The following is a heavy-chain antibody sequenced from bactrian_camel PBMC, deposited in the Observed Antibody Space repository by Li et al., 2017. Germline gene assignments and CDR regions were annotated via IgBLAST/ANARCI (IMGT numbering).Heavy chain of an antibody. CDR1: GFIFSSYY. CDR2: IWNDASNT. CDR3: ATDRGSTMDGSPFFEH. Sequence: HVQLVESGGGLVQPGGSLRLSCAASGFIFSSYYMTWVRQAPGKGLEWVSVIWNDASNTDVADSVQGRFTISRDNAKNTLYLQMNNLKSEDTARYYCATDRGSTMDGSPFFEHWGQGTQVTVS. J-gene: IGHJ4*01. V-gene: IGHV3-2*01. D-gene: IGHD2*01.